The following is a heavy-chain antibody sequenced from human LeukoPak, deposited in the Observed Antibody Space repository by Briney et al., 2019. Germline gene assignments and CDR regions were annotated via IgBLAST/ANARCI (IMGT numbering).Heavy chain of an antibody. CDR2: ISAYNGNT. V-gene: IGHV1-18*01. CDR3: ARKSYDFWSGNFDY. Sequence: ASVKVSCKASGYTFTSYGISWVRQAPGQGLEWMGWISAYNGNTNYAQKLQGRVTMTTDTSTSTAYMELRSLRPDDTAVYYCARKSYDFWSGNFDYWGQGTLVTVSS. CDR1: GYTFTSYG. J-gene: IGHJ4*02. D-gene: IGHD3-3*01.